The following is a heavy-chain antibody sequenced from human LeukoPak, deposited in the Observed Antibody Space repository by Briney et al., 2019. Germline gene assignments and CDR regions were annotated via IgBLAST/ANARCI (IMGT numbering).Heavy chain of an antibody. D-gene: IGHD6-13*01. CDR1: GLTFRSRG. CDR2: ISSSSSAI. Sequence: GGSLRLSCAALGLTFRSRGRNGVGRAPGKGREWVSYISSSSSAIYYADSVKGRFTISRDNAKNSLYLQMNSLRAEDTAVYYCANSWVDAFDIWGQGTMVTVSS. J-gene: IGHJ3*02. CDR3: ANSWVDAFDI. V-gene: IGHV3-48*04.